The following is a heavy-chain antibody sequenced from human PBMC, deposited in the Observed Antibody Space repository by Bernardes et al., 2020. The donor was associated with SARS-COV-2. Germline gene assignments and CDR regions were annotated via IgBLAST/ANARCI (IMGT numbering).Heavy chain of an antibody. J-gene: IGHJ4*02. D-gene: IGHD5-18*01. CDR2: ISGDGTST. CDR1: GFTFSSYW. V-gene: IGHV3-74*01. Sequence: GGSLRLSCAASGFTFSSYWMHWVRQAPGKGLVWLSRISGDGTSTTNADSVKGRFTISRDNTKNTLYLQMNSLTVEDTAVYFCARGGGGSTYGFGDFCGQGTLVTASS. CDR3: ARGGGGSTYGFGDF.